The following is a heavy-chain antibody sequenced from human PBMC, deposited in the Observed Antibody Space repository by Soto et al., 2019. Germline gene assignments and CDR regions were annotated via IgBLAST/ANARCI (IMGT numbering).Heavy chain of an antibody. CDR1: GFTFSRYG. CDR3: AKVPVPYCASTACPNYVDY. V-gene: IGHV3-30*18. D-gene: IGHD2-2*01. J-gene: IGHJ4*02. Sequence: GGSLRLSCAASGFTFSRYGMHWVRQAPGKGMEWVAVMSYDGVNTDYADSVKGRFTISRDISKNTLYLQMNSLRAEDTAVYYCAKVPVPYCASTACPNYVDYWGQGTLVTVSS. CDR2: MSYDGVNT.